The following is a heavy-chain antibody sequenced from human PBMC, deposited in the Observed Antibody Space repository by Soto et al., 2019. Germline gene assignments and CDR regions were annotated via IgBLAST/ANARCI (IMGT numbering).Heavy chain of an antibody. CDR1: GGTFSSYA. D-gene: IGHD5-18*01. J-gene: IGHJ6*02. V-gene: IGHV1-69*13. CDR3: ARDDVDTAMVSYGMDV. CDR2: IIPIFGTA. Sequence: SVKVSCKASGGTFSSYAISWVRQAPGQGLEWMGGIIPIFGTANYAQKFQGRVTITADESTSTAYMELSSLRSEDTAVYYCARDDVDTAMVSYGMDVWGQGTTVTVSS.